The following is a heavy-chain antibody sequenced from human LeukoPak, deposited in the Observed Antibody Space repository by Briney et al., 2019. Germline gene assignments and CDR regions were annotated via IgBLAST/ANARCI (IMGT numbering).Heavy chain of an antibody. D-gene: IGHD5-24*01. J-gene: IGHJ3*02. CDR2: IYSGGST. CDR3: ARERRDGYNHYAFDI. Sequence: GGSLRLSCAASGLTVSSNYMSWVRQAPGKGLEWVSVIYSGGSTYYADSVKGRFTISRDNSKNTLYLQMNSLRAEDTAVYYCARERRDGYNHYAFDIWGQGTMVTVSS. V-gene: IGHV3-53*01. CDR1: GLTVSSNY.